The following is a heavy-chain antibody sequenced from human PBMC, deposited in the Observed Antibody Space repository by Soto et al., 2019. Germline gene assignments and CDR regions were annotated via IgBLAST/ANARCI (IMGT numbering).Heavy chain of an antibody. CDR1: GGSISSGDYY. D-gene: IGHD3-22*01. J-gene: IGHJ4*02. CDR3: ARVPFYDSSGRSYYFDY. Sequence: PSETLSLTCTVSGGSISSGDYYWSWIRQPPGKGLEYIGYIYYSGSTYYNPSLKSRLTISMDMSKNQFSLKLNSVTAADTVVYYCARVPFYDSSGRSYYFDYWGQGTLVTVPQ. V-gene: IGHV4-30-4*01. CDR2: IYYSGST.